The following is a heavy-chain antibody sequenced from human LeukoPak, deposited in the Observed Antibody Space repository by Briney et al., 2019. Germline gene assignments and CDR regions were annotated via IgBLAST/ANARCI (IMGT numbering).Heavy chain of an antibody. CDR2: FSYSGST. J-gene: IGHJ5*02. CDR1: GVSISSSSSYF. D-gene: IGHD2-15*01. V-gene: IGHV4-39*07. CDR3: ARFTQEGWFDP. Sequence: PSETLSLTCTVSGVSISSSSSYFWGWIRQPPEKGLEWIGSFSYSGSTYYNPSLKSRVTISVDTSKNQFSLKLSSVTATDTAVYYCARFTQEGWFDPWGQGTLVTVSS.